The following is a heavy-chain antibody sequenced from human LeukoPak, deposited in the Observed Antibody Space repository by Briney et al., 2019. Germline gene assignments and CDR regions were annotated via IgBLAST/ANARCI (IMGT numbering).Heavy chain of an antibody. D-gene: IGHD2-15*01. CDR2: ISYDGSNK. Sequence: GRSLRLSCAASGFTFSSYGMHWVRQAPGKGLEWVAVISYDGSNKYYADSVKGRFTISRDHSKNTLYLQMNSLRAEDTAVYYCARGYCSGGSCWEGYWGQGTLVTVSS. CDR3: ARGYCSGGSCWEGY. CDR1: GFTFSSYG. J-gene: IGHJ4*02. V-gene: IGHV3-30*03.